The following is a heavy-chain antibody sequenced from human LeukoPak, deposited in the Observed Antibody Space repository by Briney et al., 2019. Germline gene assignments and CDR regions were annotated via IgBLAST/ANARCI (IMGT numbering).Heavy chain of an antibody. CDR1: GYTFTTYD. Sequence: GASVKVTCKASGYTFTTYDLNWVRQATGQGFEGMGWMNRTSGNAGYAPKLQGRLTMPRNTSISTAYIELSNLTSEDTACYYCARRIRGAPTDYCGQGTLVTVSS. CDR3: ARRIRGAPTDY. J-gene: IGHJ4*02. CDR2: MNRTSGNA. D-gene: IGHD3-10*01. V-gene: IGHV1-8*01.